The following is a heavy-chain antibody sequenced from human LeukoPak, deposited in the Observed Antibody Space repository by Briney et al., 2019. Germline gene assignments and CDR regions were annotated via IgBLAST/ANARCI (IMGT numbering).Heavy chain of an antibody. D-gene: IGHD1-26*01. J-gene: IGHJ4*02. Sequence: GGSLRLSCAASGFTFRTYTMHWVRQAPGKGLEWVSSISTGSNYIYYADSVTGRFTISRDNTKNSLFLQMTSLTAEDTAVYYCATWDNAWEFGYWGQGTLVSVSS. CDR3: ATWDNAWEFGY. CDR2: ISTGSNYI. CDR1: GFTFRTYT. V-gene: IGHV3-21*04.